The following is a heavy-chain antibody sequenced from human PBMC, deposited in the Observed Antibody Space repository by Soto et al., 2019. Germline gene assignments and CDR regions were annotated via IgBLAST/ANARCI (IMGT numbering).Heavy chain of an antibody. CDR1: GGSVSSGSYY. Sequence: SETLSLTCTVSGGSVSSGSYYWSWIRQPPGKGLEWIGYIYYSGSTNYNPSLKSRVAISVDTSKNQFSLKLSSVTAADTAVYYCARGGYGDYTGVWYYFDYWGQGTLVTVSS. V-gene: IGHV4-61*01. CDR2: IYYSGST. J-gene: IGHJ4*02. D-gene: IGHD4-17*01. CDR3: ARGGYGDYTGVWYYFDY.